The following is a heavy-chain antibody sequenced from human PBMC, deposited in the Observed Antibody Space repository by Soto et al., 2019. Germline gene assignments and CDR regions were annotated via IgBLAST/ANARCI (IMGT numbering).Heavy chain of an antibody. Sequence: GESLRISWTGSGYNVNSCWIGVWRQMPGKGLAWMGIIYPGDFDTRYSQSFQGHLTMSVDKSINTAYLQWSSLETSDTAMYYCASFLGYSYGHQEFFSYPSQRSPDP. J-gene: IGHJ5*02. D-gene: IGHD5-18*01. CDR1: GYNVNSCW. CDR2: IYPGDFDT. CDR3: ASFLGYSYGHQEFFSYPSQRSPDP. V-gene: IGHV5-51*01.